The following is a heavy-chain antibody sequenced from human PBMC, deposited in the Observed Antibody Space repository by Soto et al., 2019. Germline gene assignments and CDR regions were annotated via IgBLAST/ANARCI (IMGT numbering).Heavy chain of an antibody. J-gene: IGHJ4*02. CDR2: FYYNGAT. CDR3: ASGWGSGWIVG. V-gene: IGHV4-39*01. CDR1: GGSIRSSSYY. D-gene: IGHD6-19*01. Sequence: SETLSLTCTVSGGSIRSSSYYWAWIRQPPGKGLDWAGSFYYNGATYYNPSLKSRLTISVDTSKNQRSLKLNSVTAADTALSDRASGWGSGWIVGWGQGRQVTVSS.